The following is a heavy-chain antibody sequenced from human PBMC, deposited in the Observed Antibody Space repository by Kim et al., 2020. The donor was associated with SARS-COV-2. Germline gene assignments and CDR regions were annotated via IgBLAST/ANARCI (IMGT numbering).Heavy chain of an antibody. CDR3: ARGSNSFTYYYGMDV. CDR2: ISVYNGNI. CDR1: GYSFTNYG. V-gene: IGHV1-18*01. D-gene: IGHD6-6*01. Sequence: ASVKVSCKASGYSFTNYGLSWVRQAPGQGLEWMGWISVYNGNINYAQKVQGRVTMTTDTSTSTAFLELRSLRSDDTAVYYCARGSNSFTYYYGMDVWGQGTTVTVSS. J-gene: IGHJ6*02.